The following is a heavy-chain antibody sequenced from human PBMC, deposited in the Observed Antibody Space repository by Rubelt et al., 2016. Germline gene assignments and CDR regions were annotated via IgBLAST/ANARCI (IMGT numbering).Heavy chain of an antibody. CDR2: VIPVLSTA. V-gene: IGHV1-69*01. D-gene: IGHD2-2*01. Sequence: APGQGPEWMGGVIPVLSTATYAQRFQGRVTITADESTSTAYMALSSLRSDDTAVYYCARGTDDCTSTSCYYYAMDVWGQGTTVTVSS. J-gene: IGHJ6*02. CDR3: ARGTDDCTSTSCYYYAMDV.